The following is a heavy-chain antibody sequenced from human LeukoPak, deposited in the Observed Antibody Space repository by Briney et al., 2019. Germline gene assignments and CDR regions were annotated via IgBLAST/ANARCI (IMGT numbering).Heavy chain of an antibody. J-gene: IGHJ5*02. D-gene: IGHD3-10*01. CDR1: GFTFSSYS. CDR2: ISSSSSTI. V-gene: IGHV3-48*01. Sequence: PGGSLRLSCAASGFTFSSYSMNWVRQAPGKGLEWVSYISSSSSTIYYADSVKGRFTISRDNAKNSLYLQMNSLRAEDTAVYYCARERLAMVRGVIPKEAWGWFDPWGQGTLVTVSS. CDR3: ARERLAMVRGVIPKEAWGWFDP.